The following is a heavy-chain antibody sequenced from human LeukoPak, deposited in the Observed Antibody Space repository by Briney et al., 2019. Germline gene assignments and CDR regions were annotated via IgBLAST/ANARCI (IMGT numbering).Heavy chain of an antibody. J-gene: IGHJ4*02. D-gene: IGHD6-6*01. V-gene: IGHV3-64*01. CDR3: ARSESSSSLSFVDY. CDR1: GFTFSSYA. CDR2: ISSNGGST. Sequence: GGSLRLSCAASGFTFSSYAMHWVRQAPGMGLEYVSAISSNGGSTYYANSVKGRFTISRDNSKNTLYLQMGSLRAEDMAVYYCARSESSSSLSFVDYWGQGTLVTVSS.